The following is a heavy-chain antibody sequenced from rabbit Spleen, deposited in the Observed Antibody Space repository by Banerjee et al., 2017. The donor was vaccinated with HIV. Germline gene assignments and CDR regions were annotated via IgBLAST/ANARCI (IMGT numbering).Heavy chain of an antibody. CDR2: MDTGSSGFT. CDR3: ARDTGSSFSSYGMDL. J-gene: IGHJ6*01. CDR1: GVSFSSDNY. D-gene: IGHD8-1*01. V-gene: IGHV1S40*01. Sequence: QSLEESGGDLVKPGASLTLTCTASGVSFSSDNYICWVRQAPGKGLEWIACMDTGSSGFTYSASWAKGRFTISKTSSTTVTLQMTSLTAADTATYFCARDTGSSFSSYGMDLWGPGTLVTVS.